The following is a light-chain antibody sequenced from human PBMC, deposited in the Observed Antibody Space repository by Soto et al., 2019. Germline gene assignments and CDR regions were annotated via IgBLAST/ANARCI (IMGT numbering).Light chain of an antibody. CDR2: DAS. CDR3: QQYGSSPGT. Sequence: EIVMTQSPATLSVSPGERATLSCRASQSVSSNLAWYQQKPGQAPRLLIYDASNRATGIPDRFSGSGSGTDFTLTISSLEPEDFAMYYCQQYGSSPGTFGQGTKVDIK. CDR1: QSVSSN. V-gene: IGKV3-20*01. J-gene: IGKJ1*01.